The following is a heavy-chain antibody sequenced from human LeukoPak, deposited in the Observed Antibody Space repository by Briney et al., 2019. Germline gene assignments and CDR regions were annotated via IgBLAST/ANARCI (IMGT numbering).Heavy chain of an antibody. CDR1: GYSLINHW. V-gene: IGHV5-51*01. CDR3: ARQGSYDNSGYSFDY. D-gene: IGHD3-22*01. Sequence: GASLKISCKASGYSLINHWIGWLSRMPAEGVVWWVSIYSGNADATYSPSFQGQVTISADKSTTTVYLQCSSLKASDTAMYYCARQGSYDNSGYSFDYWGQGTLVTVSS. CDR2: IYSGNADA. J-gene: IGHJ4*02.